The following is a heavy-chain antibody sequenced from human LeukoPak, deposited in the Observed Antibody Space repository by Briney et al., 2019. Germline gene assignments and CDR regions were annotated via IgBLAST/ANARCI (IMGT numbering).Heavy chain of an antibody. CDR2: IYYSGST. CDR1: GGSISSYY. D-gene: IGHD2-21*02. J-gene: IGHJ6*03. V-gene: IGHV4-59*01. CDR3: ARFGVVTAAYYYYYMDV. Sequence: SETLSLTCTVSGGSISSYYWSWIRQPPGKGLEWIGYIYYSGSTNYNPSLKSRVTISVDTSKNQFSLKLGSVTAADTAVYYCARFGVVTAAYYYYYMDVWGKGTTVTVSS.